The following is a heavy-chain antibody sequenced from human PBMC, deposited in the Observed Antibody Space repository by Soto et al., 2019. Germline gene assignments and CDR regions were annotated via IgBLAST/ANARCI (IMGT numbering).Heavy chain of an antibody. CDR2: IIPIFGTA. Sequence: ASVKVSYKASGGTFSSYAISWVRQARGQGLEWMGGIIPIFGTANYAQKFQGRVTITADKSTSTAYMALSSLRSEDTAVYYCASREIPDDYYYYYGMDVWGQGTTVTVS. D-gene: IGHD1-26*01. J-gene: IGHJ6*02. V-gene: IGHV1-69*06. CDR1: GGTFSSYA. CDR3: ASREIPDDYYYYYGMDV.